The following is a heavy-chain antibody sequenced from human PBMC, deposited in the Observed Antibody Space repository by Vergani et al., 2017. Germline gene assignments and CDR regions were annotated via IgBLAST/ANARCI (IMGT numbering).Heavy chain of an antibody. D-gene: IGHD2-15*01. CDR2: IYYSGST. V-gene: IGHV4-39*07. Sequence: QLQLQESGPGLVKPSETLSLTCTVSGGSISSSSYYWGWIRQPPGKGLEWIGSIYYSGSTYYNPSLKSRVTISVDTSKNQFSLKLSAVTAADTAVYYCARATYCSGGSCKTHSTYYVDYWGQGTLVTVSS. CDR1: GGSISSSSYY. CDR3: ARATYCSGGSCKTHSTYYVDY. J-gene: IGHJ4*02.